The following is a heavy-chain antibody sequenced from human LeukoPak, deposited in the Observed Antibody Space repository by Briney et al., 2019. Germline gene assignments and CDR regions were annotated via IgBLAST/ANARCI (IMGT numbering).Heavy chain of an antibody. CDR2: IRYGGSA. CDR1: GDSISSSGCC. V-gene: IGHV4-39*01. J-gene: IGHJ4*02. CDR3: ARPASSGNYAY. D-gene: IGHD1-26*01. Sequence: SEPLSLTCTVSGDSISSSGCCWGWIRQSPGKGLDWIGSIRYGGSAFYNPSLKNRVTISVDTSKNQFSLMLTSVTAADTAIYYCARPASSGNYAYWGQGTLVTVSS.